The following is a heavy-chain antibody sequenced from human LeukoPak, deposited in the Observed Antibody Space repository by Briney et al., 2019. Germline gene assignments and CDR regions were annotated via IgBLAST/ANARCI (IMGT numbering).Heavy chain of an antibody. Sequence: ASVKVSCKASGYTFTSYGISWVRQAPGQGLEWMGWISAYNGNTNYAQKLQGRVTMTTDTSTSTAYMELRSLRPDDTAVYYCARCRDIVVVPAAAANNWFDPWGQGTLVTVSS. CDR1: GYTFTSYG. CDR3: ARCRDIVVVPAAAANNWFDP. V-gene: IGHV1-18*01. J-gene: IGHJ5*02. CDR2: ISAYNGNT. D-gene: IGHD2-2*01.